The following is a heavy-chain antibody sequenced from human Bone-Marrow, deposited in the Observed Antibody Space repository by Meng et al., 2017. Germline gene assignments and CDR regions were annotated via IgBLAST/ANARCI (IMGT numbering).Heavy chain of an antibody. D-gene: IGHD3-22*01. CDR1: GGTFSSYA. CDR2: IIPIFGTA. J-gene: IGHJ1*01. CDR3: ARDLSYDSSGYYYEYFQH. Sequence: SVKVSCKASGGTFSSYAISWVRQAPGQGLEWMGGIIPIFGTANYAQKFQGRVTITADKSTSTAYMELSSLRSEDTAVYYCARDLSYDSSGYYYEYFQHWGQGTLVTVSS. V-gene: IGHV1-69*06.